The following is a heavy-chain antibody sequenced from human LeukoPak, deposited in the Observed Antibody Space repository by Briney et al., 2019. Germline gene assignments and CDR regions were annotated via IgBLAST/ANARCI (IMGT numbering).Heavy chain of an antibody. V-gene: IGHV3-64*01. D-gene: IGHD3-22*01. CDR3: ARDRDSSGYYHFFDY. Sequence: GGSLRLSCAASGFTFSSYAMHWVRQAPGKGLECVSAISSNGGSTYYANSVKGRFTISRDNSKNTLYLQMGSLRAEDMAVYYCARDRDSSGYYHFFDYWGQGTLVTVSS. J-gene: IGHJ4*02. CDR2: ISSNGGST. CDR1: GFTFSSYA.